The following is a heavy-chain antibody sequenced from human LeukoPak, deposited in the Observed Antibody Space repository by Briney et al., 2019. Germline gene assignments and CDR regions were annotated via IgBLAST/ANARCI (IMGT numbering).Heavy chain of an antibody. CDR2: INPNSGGT. J-gene: IGHJ4*02. CDR3: ARSQPPYSGSWYYFDY. V-gene: IGHV1-2*02. CDR1: GYTFTGYY. Sequence: ASVKVSCKASGYTFTGYYMHWVRQAPGQGLEWMGWINPNSGGTNYAQKFQGRVTMTRDTSISTAYMELSRLRSDDTAVCYCARSQPPYSGSWYYFDYWGQGTVVTVSS. D-gene: IGHD6-13*01.